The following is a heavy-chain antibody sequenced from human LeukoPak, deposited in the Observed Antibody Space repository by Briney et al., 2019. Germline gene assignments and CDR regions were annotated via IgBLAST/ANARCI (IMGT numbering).Heavy chain of an antibody. CDR1: GITLSNYG. Sequence: GGSLRLSCAVSGITLSNYGMSWVRQAPGKGLESVAGISDSGGSTKYADSVKGRFTISRDNSKNSLYLQMTSLRAEGTAVYFCAKRGVVIRVILVGFHKEAYFFDSWGRGALVTVSS. CDR3: AKRGVVIRVILVGFHKEAYFFDS. V-gene: IGHV3-23*01. J-gene: IGHJ4*02. CDR2: ISDSGGST. D-gene: IGHD2/OR15-2a*01.